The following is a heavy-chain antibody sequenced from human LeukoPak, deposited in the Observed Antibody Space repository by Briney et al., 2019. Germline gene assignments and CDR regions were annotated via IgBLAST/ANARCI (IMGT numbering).Heavy chain of an antibody. V-gene: IGHV4-59*08. D-gene: IGHD6-6*01. CDR3: ARSLYGSSSDWFDP. J-gene: IGHJ5*02. Sequence: PSETLSLTCTVSGGAISSYYWSWIRPPPGKGLEWIGDIYYSGSTNYNPSLKSRVTISVDTSKNQFSLKLSSVTAADTAVYYCARSLYGSSSDWFDPWGQGTLVTVSS. CDR2: IYYSGST. CDR1: GGAISSYY.